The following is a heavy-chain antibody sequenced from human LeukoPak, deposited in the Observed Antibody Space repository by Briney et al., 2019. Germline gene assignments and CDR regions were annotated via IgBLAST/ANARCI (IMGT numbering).Heavy chain of an antibody. Sequence: ASVKVSCKASGYTFTGYYMHWVRQAPGQGLEWMGWINPSSGDTNSAQKFQGRVTMTRDTSISTAYMELSGLRSDDTAVYYCARESRPYSSGWYSLGGDYWGQGTLVTVSS. CDR2: INPSSGDT. D-gene: IGHD6-19*01. CDR3: ARESRPYSSGWYSLGGDY. J-gene: IGHJ4*02. CDR1: GYTFTGYY. V-gene: IGHV1-2*02.